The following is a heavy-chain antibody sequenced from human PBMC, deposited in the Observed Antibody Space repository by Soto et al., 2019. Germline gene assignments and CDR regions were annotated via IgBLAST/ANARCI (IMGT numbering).Heavy chain of an antibody. CDR3: ARDHFGELFAYYGMDV. CDR2: ISAYNGNT. Sequence: GASVKVSCKASRYTFTSYGISWVRQAPGQGLEWMGWISAYNGNTNYAQKLQGRVTMTTDTSTSTAYMELRSLRSDDTAVYYCARDHFGELFAYYGMDVWGQGTTVTVSS. J-gene: IGHJ6*02. D-gene: IGHD3-10*01. V-gene: IGHV1-18*01. CDR1: RYTFTSYG.